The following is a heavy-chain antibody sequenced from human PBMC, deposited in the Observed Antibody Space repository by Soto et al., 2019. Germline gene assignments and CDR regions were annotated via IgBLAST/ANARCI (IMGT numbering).Heavy chain of an antibody. D-gene: IGHD1-26*01. Sequence: GASVKVSCKVSGYTLTELSMHWVRQAPGKGLEWMGGFDPEDGETIYAQKFQGRVTMTEDTSTDTAYMELSSLRSEDTAVYYCATAPYSGSLYWYFDLWGRGTLVTVSS. J-gene: IGHJ2*01. CDR2: FDPEDGET. CDR1: GYTLTELS. CDR3: ATAPYSGSLYWYFDL. V-gene: IGHV1-24*01.